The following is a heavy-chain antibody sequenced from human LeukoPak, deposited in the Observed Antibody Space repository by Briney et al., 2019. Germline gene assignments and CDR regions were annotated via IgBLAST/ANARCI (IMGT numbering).Heavy chain of an antibody. Sequence: GGSLRLSCVASGFTFSSYWMSWVRQAPGKGLEWVANIKRDGRDKNSVDSVKGRFTISRDNAKNSMFLQMNSLRVEDTAVYYCARESRITGTTTSGFDIWGQGTMVTVSS. V-gene: IGHV3-7*01. CDR3: ARESRITGTTTSGFDI. J-gene: IGHJ3*02. CDR2: IKRDGRDK. D-gene: IGHD1-20*01. CDR1: GFTFSSYW.